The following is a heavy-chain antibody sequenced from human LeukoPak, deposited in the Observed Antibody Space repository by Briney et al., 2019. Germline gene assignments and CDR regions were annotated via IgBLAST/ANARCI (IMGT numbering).Heavy chain of an antibody. D-gene: IGHD3-10*01. CDR3: AKMKGITMVRGTFDY. CDR2: ISGSGGNT. V-gene: IGHV3-23*01. Sequence: GGSLRLSCAASGFTFSSYAMTWVRQAPGKGLEWVSSISGSGGNTYYADSVKGRFPISRDNSKNTLYLQMSSLRAEDTAVYYCAKMKGITMVRGTFDYWGQGTLVTVSS. CDR1: GFTFSSYA. J-gene: IGHJ4*02.